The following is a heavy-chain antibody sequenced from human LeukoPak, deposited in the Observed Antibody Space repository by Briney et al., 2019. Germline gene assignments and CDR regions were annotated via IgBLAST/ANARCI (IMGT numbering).Heavy chain of an antibody. CDR3: ARAPKFRLVGVSKGPFDP. CDR1: GFTFSSYW. CDR2: INSDGSST. V-gene: IGHV3-74*01. Sequence: GGSLRLSCAASGFTFSSYWMHWVRQAPGKGLVWVSRINSDGSSTSYADSVKGRFTISRDSAKNSLYLQMNSLRAEDTAVYYCARAPKFRLVGVSKGPFDPWGQGTLVTVSS. D-gene: IGHD1-26*01. J-gene: IGHJ5*02.